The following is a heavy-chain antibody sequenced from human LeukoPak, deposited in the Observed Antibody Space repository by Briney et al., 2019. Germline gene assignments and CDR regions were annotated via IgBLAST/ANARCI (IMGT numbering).Heavy chain of an antibody. CDR1: GGSFSGYY. Sequence: SETLSLTCAVYGGSFSGYYWSWIRQPPGKGLEWIGEINHSGSTNYNPSLKSRVTISVDTSKNQFSLKLSSVTAADTAVYYCARNTQDYGDFLFDYWGQGTLVTVSS. CDR2: INHSGST. V-gene: IGHV4-34*01. D-gene: IGHD4-17*01. J-gene: IGHJ4*02. CDR3: ARNTQDYGDFLFDY.